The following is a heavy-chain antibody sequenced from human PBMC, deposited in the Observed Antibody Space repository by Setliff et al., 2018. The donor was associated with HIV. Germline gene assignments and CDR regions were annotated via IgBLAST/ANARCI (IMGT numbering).Heavy chain of an antibody. CDR2: IYYSGST. Sequence: SETLSLTCIVSGAPISSYYWGWIRQPPGKGLEWIGSIYYSGSTAYNPSLKSRVTISVDTSKNQFSLKLNSVTAADTAVYYCTVYNTGSSKDHYWGQGTPVTVSS. J-gene: IGHJ4*02. CDR1: GAPISSYY. CDR3: TVYNTGSSKDHY. V-gene: IGHV4-39*07. D-gene: IGHD2-8*02.